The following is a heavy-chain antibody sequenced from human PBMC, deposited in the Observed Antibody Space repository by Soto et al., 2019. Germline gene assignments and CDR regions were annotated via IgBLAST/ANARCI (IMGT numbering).Heavy chain of an antibody. CDR2: IYSSENT. J-gene: IGHJ4*02. Sequence: PSETLSLTCTVSGDAVSTNSYSWGWIRQSPGKGMEWIGTIYSSENTYYKTSLLSRVTISVDTSKNEFSLRLSSVTAADTAVYYCARGRTIVVVTPGGDYWGQG. D-gene: IGHD3-22*01. V-gene: IGHV4-39*01. CDR1: GDAVSTNSYS. CDR3: ARGRTIVVVTPGGDY.